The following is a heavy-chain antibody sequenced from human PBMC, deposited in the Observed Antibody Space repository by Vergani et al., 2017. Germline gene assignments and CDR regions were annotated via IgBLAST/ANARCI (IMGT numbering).Heavy chain of an antibody. J-gene: IGHJ4*02. D-gene: IGHD2/OR15-2a*01. CDR2: IYYTGST. V-gene: IGHV4-59*01. CDR3: ARILWGGSFYFDY. Sequence: QVQLQESGPGLVKPSETLSLTCTVSGGSLSTYYWGWIRQPPGKGLEWIAYIYYTGSTNYNPSLKSRVTISLETSKNQFSLKLNSVTAADTAVYYCARILWGGSFYFDYWGQGTLVTVSS. CDR1: GGSLSTYY.